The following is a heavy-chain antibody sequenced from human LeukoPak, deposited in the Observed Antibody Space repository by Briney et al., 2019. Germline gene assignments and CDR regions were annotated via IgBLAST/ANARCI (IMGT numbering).Heavy chain of an antibody. J-gene: IGHJ4*02. CDR3: ARGGYGYDVDY. D-gene: IGHD5-18*01. Sequence: SETLSLTCTVSGGSISSYYWSWIRQPPGKGLEWIGYIYYSGSTNYNPSLKSRVTISVDTSKNQFSLKLSSVTAADTAVYYCARGGYGYDVDYWGQGTLVTVSS. CDR2: IYYSGST. V-gene: IGHV4-59*08. CDR1: GGSISSYY.